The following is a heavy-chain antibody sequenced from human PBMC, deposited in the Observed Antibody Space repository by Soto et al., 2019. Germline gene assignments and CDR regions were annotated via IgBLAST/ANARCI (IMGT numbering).Heavy chain of an antibody. D-gene: IGHD3-10*01. V-gene: IGHV1-18*01. CDR2: ISAYNGST. J-gene: IGHJ5*02. CDR3: ARMNYYGSGSHGNWFDP. CDR1: GYTFTSYG. Sequence: ASVKVSCKASGYTFTSYGISWVRQAPGQGLEWMGWISAYNGSTNYAQKLQGRVTMTTDTSTSTAYMELRSLRSDDTAVYYCARMNYYGSGSHGNWFDPWGQGTLVTVSS.